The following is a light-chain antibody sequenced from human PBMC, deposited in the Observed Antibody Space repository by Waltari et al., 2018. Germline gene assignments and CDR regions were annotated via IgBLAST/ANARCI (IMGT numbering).Light chain of an antibody. J-gene: IGKJ1*01. CDR1: XSVLYSSNNKNY. CDR2: WAS. V-gene: IGKV4-1*01. Sequence: DIVXTXSPDSLAVSLGERATIXXXXSXSVLYSSNNKNYLAWYQQKPGQPPRLLIYWASTRESGVPXXXSGSGXGTDXTLTXXXLQAEDXAXYXCXQYYSTPQAXGXGTKXE. CDR3: XQYYSTPQA.